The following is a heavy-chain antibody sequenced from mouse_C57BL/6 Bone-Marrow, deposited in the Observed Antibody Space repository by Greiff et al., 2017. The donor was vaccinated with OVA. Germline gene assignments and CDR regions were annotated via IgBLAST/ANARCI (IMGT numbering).Heavy chain of an antibody. Sequence: QVQLKESGAELVRPGTSVKVSCKASGYAFTNYLIEWVKQRPGQGLEWIGVINPGSGGTNYNEKFKGKATLTADKSSSTAYMQLSSLTSEDSAVYFCARGGWDYPWFAYWGQGTLVTVSA. CDR2: INPGSGGT. D-gene: IGHD2-4*01. V-gene: IGHV1-54*01. J-gene: IGHJ3*01. CDR1: GYAFTNYL. CDR3: ARGGWDYPWFAY.